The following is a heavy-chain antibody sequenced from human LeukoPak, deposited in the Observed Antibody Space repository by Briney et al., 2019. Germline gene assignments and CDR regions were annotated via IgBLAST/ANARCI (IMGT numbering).Heavy chain of an antibody. CDR2: SAGSGGSN. D-gene: IGHD3-22*01. CDR3: AQEHFDTSGYYSRFDN. CDR1: GFTFPRHA. V-gene: IGHV3-23*01. Sequence: PGGSLRLSCAAAGFTFPRHAMRWVRQAPGKGLEWVASSAGSGGSNHYPDSVKGRFTISRDHSQNTVYLHMNSLRADDTAVYYCAQEHFDTSGYYSRFDNWGQGILVTVSS. J-gene: IGHJ4*02.